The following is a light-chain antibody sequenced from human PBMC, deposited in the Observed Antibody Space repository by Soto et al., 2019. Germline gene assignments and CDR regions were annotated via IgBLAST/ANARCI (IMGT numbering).Light chain of an antibody. Sequence: EIVLTQSPGILSLSPGERATLSCRASQSVSSSYLAWYQQKPGQAPRLLIYGASSRATGIPDRFSGSGSGTDFTLTISRLEPEDFAVYYCQQYGSSPFTFGGGTKVEIK. CDR3: QQYGSSPFT. V-gene: IGKV3-20*01. CDR2: GAS. CDR1: QSVSSSY. J-gene: IGKJ4*01.